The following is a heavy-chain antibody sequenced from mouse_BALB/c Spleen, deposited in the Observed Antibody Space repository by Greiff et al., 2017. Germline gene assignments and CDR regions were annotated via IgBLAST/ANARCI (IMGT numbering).Heavy chain of an antibody. CDR2: IDPANGNT. CDR3: ARKGLGRGDFDY. D-gene: IGHD4-1*01. Sequence: VQLQQSGAELVKPGASVKLSCTASGFNIKDTYMHWVKQRPEQGLEWIGRIDPANGNTKYDPKFQGKATITADTSSNTAYLQLSSLTSEDTAFYYCARKGLGRGDFDYWGQGTTLTVSS. J-gene: IGHJ2*01. CDR1: GFNIKDTY. V-gene: IGHV14-3*02.